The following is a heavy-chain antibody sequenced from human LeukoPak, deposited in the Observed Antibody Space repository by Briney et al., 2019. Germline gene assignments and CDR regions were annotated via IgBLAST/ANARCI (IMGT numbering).Heavy chain of an antibody. D-gene: IGHD5-24*01. CDR3: AREYRIDGYNRGVDH. Sequence: ASVKVSCKASGYTFTHYYIHWVRQAPGQGLEWMGMIVPSSGSTSYAQKFLGRVTMTRDTSTTTVHMELSSLRSDDTAVYYCAREYRIDGYNRGVDHWGQGTLVTVSS. V-gene: IGHV1-46*01. CDR1: GYTFTHYY. CDR2: IVPSSGST. J-gene: IGHJ4*02.